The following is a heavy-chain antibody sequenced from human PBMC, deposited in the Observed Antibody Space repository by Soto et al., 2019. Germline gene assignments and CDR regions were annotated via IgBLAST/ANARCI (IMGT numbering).Heavy chain of an antibody. CDR2: IYHSGST. CDR3: AGSIAARHYYYYYMDV. V-gene: IGHV4-4*02. CDR1: SGSISSSNW. Sequence: QVQLQESGPGLVKPSGTLSLTCAVSSGSISSSNWWSWVRQPPGKGLEWIGEIYHSGSTNYNPSLKGRVTISADKSKTQFYLKLSYVNAADTAVYYCAGSIAARHYYYYYMDVWGKGTTVTVSS. J-gene: IGHJ6*03. D-gene: IGHD6-6*01.